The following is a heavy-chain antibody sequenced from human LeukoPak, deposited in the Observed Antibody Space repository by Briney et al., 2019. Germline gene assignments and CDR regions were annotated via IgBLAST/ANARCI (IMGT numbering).Heavy chain of an antibody. V-gene: IGHV4-59*08. CDR2: IHYSGST. CDR1: GGSISSDY. CDR3: ASRPGDYHALDT. J-gene: IGHJ6*04. D-gene: IGHD4-17*01. Sequence: SETLSLTCSVSGGSISSDYWSWIRQPPGKGLEWIGYIHYSGSTNYNPSLNSRITISVDTSKNQFSLKLRSVTAADTAVYYCASRPGDYHALDTCGKGKMVTVSS.